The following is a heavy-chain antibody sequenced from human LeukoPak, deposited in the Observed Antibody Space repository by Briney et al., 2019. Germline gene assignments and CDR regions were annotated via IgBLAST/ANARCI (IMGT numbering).Heavy chain of an antibody. CDR3: ARDKDFWSPFDY. V-gene: IGHV3-30-3*01. D-gene: IGHD3-3*01. J-gene: IGHJ4*02. Sequence: GGSLRLSCAASGFTFSSYAMHWVRQAPGKGLEWVAVISYDGSNKYYADSVKGRFTISRDNSKNSLYLQMNSLRAEDTAVYYCARDKDFWSPFDYWGQGTLVTVSS. CDR1: GFTFSSYA. CDR2: ISYDGSNK.